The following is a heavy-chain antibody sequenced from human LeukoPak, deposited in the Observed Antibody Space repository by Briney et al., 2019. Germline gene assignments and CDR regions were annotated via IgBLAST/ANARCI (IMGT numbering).Heavy chain of an antibody. Sequence: SQTLSLTCAISGDSVSSNSAAWDWIRQSPSRGLEWLGRTYYRSKWYNDYALSVKSRITINPDTSKNQFSLKLSSVTAADTAVYYCARVIVQLERLLRFDPWGQGTLVTVSS. CDR3: ARVIVQLERLLRFDP. J-gene: IGHJ5*02. V-gene: IGHV6-1*01. CDR2: TYYRSKWYN. D-gene: IGHD1-1*01. CDR1: GDSVSSNSAA.